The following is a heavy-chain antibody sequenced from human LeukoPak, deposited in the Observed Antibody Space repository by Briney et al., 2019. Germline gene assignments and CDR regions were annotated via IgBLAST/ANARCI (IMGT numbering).Heavy chain of an antibody. CDR1: GFTFSSYA. CDR3: ASLYSTERGIDY. J-gene: IGHJ4*02. Sequence: PGGSLRLSCAASGFTFSSYAMHWVRQAPGKGLEWVAVISYDGSNKYYADSVKGRFTISRDNSKNTLYLQMNSLRAEDTAVYYCASLYSTERGIDYWGQGTLVTVSS. D-gene: IGHD6-13*01. V-gene: IGHV3-30-3*01. CDR2: ISYDGSNK.